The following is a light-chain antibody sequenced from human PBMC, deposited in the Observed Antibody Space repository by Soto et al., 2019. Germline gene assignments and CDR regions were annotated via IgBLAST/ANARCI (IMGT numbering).Light chain of an antibody. CDR1: SSNIGSKS. J-gene: IGLJ2*01. V-gene: IGLV1-44*01. CDR2: SNN. Sequence: QSVPTQPPSVSGTPGQRVNMSCSGSSSNIGSKSVSWYQHLPQTAPKLLIYSNNQRPSGVPGRFSGSKSGTSASLAISGLQSDDETQYYCAAWDDSLNVLVFGGGTKLTVL. CDR3: AAWDDSLNVLV.